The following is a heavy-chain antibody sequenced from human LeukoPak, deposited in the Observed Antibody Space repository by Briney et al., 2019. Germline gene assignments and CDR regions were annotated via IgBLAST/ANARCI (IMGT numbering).Heavy chain of an antibody. J-gene: IGHJ4*02. D-gene: IGHD1-26*01. CDR1: GYTFTGYY. CDR2: INPNSGGT. V-gene: IGHV1-2*04. CDR3: ARDLLVGARLDY. Sequence: GASVKVSCKASGYTFTGYYMHWVRQAPGQGLEWMGWINPNSGGTNYAQKFQGWVTMTRDTSISTAYMELSRLRSEDTAVYYCARDLLVGARLDYWGQGTLVTVSS.